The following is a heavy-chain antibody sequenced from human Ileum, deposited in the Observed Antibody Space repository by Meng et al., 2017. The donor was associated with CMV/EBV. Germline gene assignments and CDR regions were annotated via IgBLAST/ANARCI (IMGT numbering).Heavy chain of an antibody. CDR2: IYWDDDK. CDR3: AHRRGIEEYFQH. V-gene: IGHV2-5*02. Sequence: QITLNELGPTLVKPTQTLTLTCTFSGFSLSTSGVGVGWIRQPPGKALEWLALIYWDDDKRYSPSLKSRLTITKDTSKNQVVLTMTNMDPVDTATYYCAHRRGIEEYFQHWGQGTLVTVSS. J-gene: IGHJ1*01. CDR1: GFSLSTSGVG. D-gene: IGHD6-13*01.